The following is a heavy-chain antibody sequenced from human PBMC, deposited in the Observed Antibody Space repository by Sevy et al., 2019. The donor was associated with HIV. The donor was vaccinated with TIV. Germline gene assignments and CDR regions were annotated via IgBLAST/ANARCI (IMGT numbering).Heavy chain of an antibody. CDR2: ISSSGSTK. V-gene: IGHV3-11*01. CDR3: ARDVAATKLGIGFDI. D-gene: IGHD2-21*02. Sequence: GGSLRLSCAASGFTFSDYYMSWIRQAPGKGLEWVSYISSSGSTKYYADSVKGRFTISRDNAKISLYLQMNSLRAEDTAVYYCARDVAATKLGIGFDIWGQGTMVTVSS. CDR1: GFTFSDYY. J-gene: IGHJ3*02.